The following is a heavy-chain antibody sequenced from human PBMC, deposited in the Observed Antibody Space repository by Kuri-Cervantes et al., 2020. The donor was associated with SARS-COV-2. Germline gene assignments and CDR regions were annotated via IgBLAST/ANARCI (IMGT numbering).Heavy chain of an antibody. CDR3: AIIESSSGYYYYYGMDV. J-gene: IGHJ6*02. D-gene: IGHD3-10*01. V-gene: IGHV3-21*01. Sequence: GGSLRLSCAASGFTFSSYSMNWVRQAPGKGLEWVSSISSSSSYIYYADSVKGRFTISRDNAKNSLYLQMNSLGAEDTAVYYCAIIESSSGYYYYYGMDVWGQGTTVTVSS. CDR2: ISSSSSYI. CDR1: GFTFSSYS.